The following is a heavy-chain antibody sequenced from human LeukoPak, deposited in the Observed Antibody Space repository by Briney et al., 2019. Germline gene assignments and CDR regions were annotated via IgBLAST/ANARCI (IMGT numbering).Heavy chain of an antibody. CDR2: ISSSGSTR. V-gene: IGHV3-48*03. Sequence: GGSLRLSCAASGFTFRIYDMNWVRQAPGKGLEWVSYISSSGSTRSYADSVQGRFTISRDNAKNSLSLQMSSLRAEDTAVYYCARVAWRAFDIWGQGTMVTVS. J-gene: IGHJ3*02. D-gene: IGHD5-12*01. CDR1: GFTFRIYD. CDR3: ARVAWRAFDI.